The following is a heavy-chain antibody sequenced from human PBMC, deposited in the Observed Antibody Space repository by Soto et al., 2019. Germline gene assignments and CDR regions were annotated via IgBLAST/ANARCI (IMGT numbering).Heavy chain of an antibody. CDR1: GFTFSSYA. J-gene: IGHJ3*02. V-gene: IGHV3-23*01. Sequence: GGSLRLSCAASGFTFSSYAMSWVRQAPGKGLEWVSAISGSGGSTYYADSVKGRFTISRDNSKNTLYLQMNSLRAEDTAVYYCAKSWGYISPENELDAFDIWGQGTMVTVSS. D-gene: IGHD6-13*01. CDR3: AKSWGYISPENELDAFDI. CDR2: ISGSGGST.